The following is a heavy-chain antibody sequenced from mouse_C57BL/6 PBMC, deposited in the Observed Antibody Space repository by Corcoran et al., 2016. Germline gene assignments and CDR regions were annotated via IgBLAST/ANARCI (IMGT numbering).Heavy chain of an antibody. Sequence: QVTLKESGPGILQSSQTLSLTCSFSGFSLSTSGMGVSWIRQPSGKGLEWLAHIYWDDDKRYNPSLKSRLTISKDTSRNQVFLKITSVDTADTATYYCARSTYGSSDCWYFDVWGTGTTVTVSS. J-gene: IGHJ1*03. CDR3: ARSTYGSSDCWYFDV. CDR2: IYWDDDK. CDR1: GFSLSTSGMG. D-gene: IGHD1-1*01. V-gene: IGHV8-12*01.